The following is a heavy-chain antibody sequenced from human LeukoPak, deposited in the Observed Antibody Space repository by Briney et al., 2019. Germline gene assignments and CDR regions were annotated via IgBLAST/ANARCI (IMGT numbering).Heavy chain of an antibody. J-gene: IGHJ6*02. V-gene: IGHV4-34*01. D-gene: IGHD3-10*01. CDR3: ARGFSRGLYYYYGMDV. Sequence: SETLTLTCAVYGGPFSGYYWSWIRQPPGKGLEWIGEINHSGSTNYNPSLKSRVTISVDTSKNQFSLKLSSVTAADTAVYYCARGFSRGLYYYYGMDVWGQGTTVTVSS. CDR2: INHSGST. CDR1: GGPFSGYY.